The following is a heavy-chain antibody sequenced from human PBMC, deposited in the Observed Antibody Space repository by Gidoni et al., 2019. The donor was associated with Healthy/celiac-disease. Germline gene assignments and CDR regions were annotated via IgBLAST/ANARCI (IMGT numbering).Heavy chain of an antibody. D-gene: IGHD6-13*01. V-gene: IGHV6-1*01. CDR2: TYYRSKWYN. J-gene: IGHJ3*02. Sequence: PSRGLEWLGRTYYRSKWYNDYAVSVKSRITINPDTSKNQFSLQLNSVTPEDTAVYYCARECSSSSFAAPQVWAFDIWGQGTMVTVSS. CDR3: ARECSSSSFAAPQVWAFDI.